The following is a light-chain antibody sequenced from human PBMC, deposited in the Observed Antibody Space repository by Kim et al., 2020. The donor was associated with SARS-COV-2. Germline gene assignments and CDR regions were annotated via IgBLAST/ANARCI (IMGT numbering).Light chain of an antibody. J-gene: IGKJ2*01. Sequence: DIQMTQSPTSLSAYVGDRVTISCRASQNINNYFKWYQKKPGKAPTLLIYPTSTLQPGVPSRFSGSGSGRDFTLTISSLQPEDSATYYCQQTYSFPPTFGPGTKLEI. CDR3: QQTYSFPPT. CDR2: PTS. V-gene: IGKV1-39*01. CDR1: QNINNY.